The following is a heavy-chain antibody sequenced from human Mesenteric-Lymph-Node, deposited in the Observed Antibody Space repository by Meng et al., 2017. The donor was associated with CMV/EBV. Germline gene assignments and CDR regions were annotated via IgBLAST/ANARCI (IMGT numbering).Heavy chain of an antibody. V-gene: IGHV4-39*01. CDR3: ARFYYYDSSGYYPYYFDY. Sequence: ISSSSDYWGWVRQPPGKGLEWIGSISYSGTTYYNPSLKSRVTISVDTSNNQFSLKLNSVTAADTAVYYCARFYYYDSSGYYPYYFDYWGQGTLVTVSS. J-gene: IGHJ4*02. D-gene: IGHD3-22*01. CDR1: ISSSSDY. CDR2: ISYSGTT.